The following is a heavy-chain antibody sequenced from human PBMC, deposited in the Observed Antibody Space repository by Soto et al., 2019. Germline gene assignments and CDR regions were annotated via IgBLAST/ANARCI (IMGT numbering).Heavy chain of an antibody. CDR2: INHSGST. CDR1: GGSFSGYY. Sequence: QVQLQQWGAGLLKPSETLSLTCAVYGGSFSGYYWSWIRQPPGKGLEWIGEINHSGSTNYNPSLKSRVTISVDTSKNQFSLKLSSVTAADPAVYYCARGLLSRWPLDYWGQGTLVTVSS. D-gene: IGHD2-15*01. CDR3: ARGLLSRWPLDY. V-gene: IGHV4-34*01. J-gene: IGHJ4*02.